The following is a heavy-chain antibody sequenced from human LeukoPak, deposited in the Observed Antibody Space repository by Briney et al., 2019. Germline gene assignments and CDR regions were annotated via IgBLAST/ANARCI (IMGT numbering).Heavy chain of an antibody. D-gene: IGHD3-10*01. Sequence: SETLSLTCTVSGYSISSGYYWGWIRQPPGKGLEWIGSTYHSGSTYYNPSLKSRVTISVDTSKNQFSLKLSSVTAADTAVYYCARAATYYYGSGSIDYWGQGTLVTVSS. CDR2: TYHSGST. CDR3: ARAATYYYGSGSIDY. V-gene: IGHV4-38-2*02. J-gene: IGHJ4*02. CDR1: GYSISSGYY.